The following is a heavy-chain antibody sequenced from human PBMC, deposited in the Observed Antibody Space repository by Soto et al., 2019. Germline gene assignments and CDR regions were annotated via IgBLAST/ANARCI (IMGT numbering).Heavy chain of an antibody. D-gene: IGHD6-6*01. CDR3: ARHEDRRRSSFKPYYYYGMDV. Sequence: PXASLKISCEGCGYIFTTYWISWVRQMPGKGLEWVGSVDPSDSYTNYSPSFQGHVIISADKSTSTAYLQWSSLKASDTAMYYCARHEDRRRSSFKPYYYYGMDVWGQGTTVTGSS. J-gene: IGHJ6*02. CDR1: GYIFTTYW. V-gene: IGHV5-10-1*01. CDR2: VDPSDSYT.